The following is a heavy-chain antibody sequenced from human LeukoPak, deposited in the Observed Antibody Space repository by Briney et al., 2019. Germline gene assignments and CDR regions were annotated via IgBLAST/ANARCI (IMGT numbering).Heavy chain of an antibody. CDR1: GGSISSSSYY. Sequence: SETLSLTCTVSGGSISSSSYYWGWIRQPPGKGLEWIGRIYTSGTTNYSPSLKSRVTISLDTSKNQFSLKLSSVTAADTAVYYCARFTGYCSGTSCYPNAFDIWGQGTMVTVSS. V-gene: IGHV4-39*07. CDR3: ARFTGYCSGTSCYPNAFDI. CDR2: IYTSGTT. D-gene: IGHD2-2*01. J-gene: IGHJ3*02.